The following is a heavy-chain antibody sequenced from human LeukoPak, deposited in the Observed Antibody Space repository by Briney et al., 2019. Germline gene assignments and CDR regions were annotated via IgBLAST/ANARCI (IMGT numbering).Heavy chain of an antibody. Sequence: GGSLRLSCAASGFSFSTYAMAWVRQAPGKGLEWVSRINTDGSSTSYADSVKGRFTISRDNAKNTLYLQMNSLRAEDTAVYYCARTGEYQLLGSGWYGAFDIWGQGTMVTVSS. CDR1: GFSFSTYA. D-gene: IGHD2-2*01. CDR3: ARTGEYQLLGSGWYGAFDI. J-gene: IGHJ3*02. CDR2: INTDGSST. V-gene: IGHV3-74*01.